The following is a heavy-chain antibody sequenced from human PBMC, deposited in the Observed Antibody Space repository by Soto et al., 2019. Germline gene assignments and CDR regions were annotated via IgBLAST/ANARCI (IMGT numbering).Heavy chain of an antibody. D-gene: IGHD2-21*01. CDR3: AKGRHINGEFSEGNYFDY. CDR2: ISGSDGGT. V-gene: IGHV3-23*01. Sequence: GGSLRLSCAASGCTFISYAMSWVRQAPGKGLEWVSTISGSDGGTYYADSVKGRFTISRDNSKNTQYLQMNSLRAEDTAVYYCAKGRHINGEFSEGNYFDYWGQGTLVTVSS. CDR1: GCTFISYA. J-gene: IGHJ4*02.